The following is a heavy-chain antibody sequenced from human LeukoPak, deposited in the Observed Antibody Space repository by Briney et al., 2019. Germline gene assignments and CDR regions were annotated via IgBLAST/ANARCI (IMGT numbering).Heavy chain of an antibody. CDR3: ARNSLEYSSLDY. D-gene: IGHD6-6*01. Sequence: GGSLRLSCAASGFTFSSYAMHWVRQAPGKGLEWVAVISYDGSNKYYADSVKGRFTISRDNAKNTLYLQMNSLRAEDTAVYYCARNSLEYSSLDYWGQGTLVTVSS. CDR1: GFTFSSYA. J-gene: IGHJ4*02. CDR2: ISYDGSNK. V-gene: IGHV3-30*04.